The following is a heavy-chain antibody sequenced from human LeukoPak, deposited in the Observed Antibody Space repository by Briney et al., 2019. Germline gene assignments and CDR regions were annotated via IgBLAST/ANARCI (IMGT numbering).Heavy chain of an antibody. J-gene: IGHJ4*02. V-gene: IGHV3-30*03. D-gene: IGHD3-10*01. CDR1: GFSFSSYG. CDR3: CGGLFYCDY. Sequence: GRSLRLSCAASGFSFSSYGMHWVRQAPGKGLEWVAGISFDGNNKYYADSLKGRFTISRDNSKNTLYMQMNSLRVEDTAVYYCCGGLFYCDYLGQGTLVTVSS. CDR2: ISFDGNNK.